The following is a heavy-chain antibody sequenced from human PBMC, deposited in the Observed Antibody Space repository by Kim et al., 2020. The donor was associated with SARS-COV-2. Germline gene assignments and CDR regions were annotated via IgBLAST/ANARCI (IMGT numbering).Heavy chain of an antibody. CDR2: INSDGSST. CDR1: GFTFSSYW. Sequence: GGSLRLSCAASGFTFSSYWMHWVRQAPGKGLVWVSRINSDGSSTSYADSVKGRFTISRDNAKNTLYLQMNSLRAEDTAVYYCARDHYYDSSGFQIRGDDAFDIWGQGTMVTVSS. CDR3: ARDHYYDSSGFQIRGDDAFDI. D-gene: IGHD3-22*01. J-gene: IGHJ3*02. V-gene: IGHV3-74*01.